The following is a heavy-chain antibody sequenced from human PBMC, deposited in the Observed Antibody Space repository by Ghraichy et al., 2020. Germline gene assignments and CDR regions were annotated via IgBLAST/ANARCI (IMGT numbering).Heavy chain of an antibody. CDR3: ARPKYSGSYYYGMDV. V-gene: IGHV1-46*02. CDR1: GYNFDKYY. CDR2: INPGGSDT. J-gene: IGHJ6*02. Sequence: ASVKVSCKASGYNFDKYYMHWVRQAPGQGLEWMGVINPGGSDTNYAEKFRGRVSMTRDASTSTVFLELSSLRSDDTAVYYCARPKYSGSYYYGMDVWGQGTTVTVSS. D-gene: IGHD1-26*01.